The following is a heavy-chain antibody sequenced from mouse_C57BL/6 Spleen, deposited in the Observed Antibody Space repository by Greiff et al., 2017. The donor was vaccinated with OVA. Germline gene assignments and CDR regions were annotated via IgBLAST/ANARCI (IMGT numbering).Heavy chain of an antibody. V-gene: IGHV5-17*01. CDR3: ARNYYGSMDY. D-gene: IGHD1-1*01. CDR2: ISSGSSTI. CDR1: GFTFSDYG. Sequence: EVQLVESGGGLVKPGGSLKLSCAASGFTFSDYGMHWVRQAPEKGLEWVAYISSGSSTIYYADTVKGRFTISRDNAKNPLFLQMTILRSEDTAMYYCARNYYGSMDYWGQGTSVTVSS. J-gene: IGHJ4*01.